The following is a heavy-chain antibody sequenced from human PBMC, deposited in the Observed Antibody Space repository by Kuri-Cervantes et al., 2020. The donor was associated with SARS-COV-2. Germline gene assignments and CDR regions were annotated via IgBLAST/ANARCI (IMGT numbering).Heavy chain of an antibody. J-gene: IGHJ6*02. Sequence: GGSLRLSCAASGFTFSDYYMSWIRQAPGKGLEWVSSISSSSSYIYYADSVKGRFTISRDNAKNSLYLQMNSLRAEDTAVYYCARDSSSYYYYYYGMDVWGQGTTVTVSS. D-gene: IGHD6-13*01. V-gene: IGHV3-11*06. CDR3: ARDSSSYYYYYYGMDV. CDR1: GFTFSDYY. CDR2: ISSSSSYI.